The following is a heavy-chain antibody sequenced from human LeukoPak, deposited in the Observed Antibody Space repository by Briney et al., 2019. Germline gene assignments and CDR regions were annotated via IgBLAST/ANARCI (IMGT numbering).Heavy chain of an antibody. CDR2: IYYSGST. Sequence: SETLSLTCTVSDGSISSYYWSWIRQPPGKGLEWIGYIYYSGSTNYNPSVKSRVTISVDTSKNQFSLKLSSVTAADTAVYYCARIGAWGRFGDYYGMDVWGQGTTVTVSS. CDR3: ARIGAWGRFGDYYGMDV. V-gene: IGHV4-59*08. CDR1: DGSISSYY. D-gene: IGHD3-10*01. J-gene: IGHJ6*02.